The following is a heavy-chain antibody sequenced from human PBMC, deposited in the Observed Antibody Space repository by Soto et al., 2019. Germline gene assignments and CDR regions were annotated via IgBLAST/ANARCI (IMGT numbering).Heavy chain of an antibody. CDR3: AKPPISIFGLANSYFDS. CDR1: GFTFSSYA. CDR2: ISGSGGST. Sequence: EVQLLESGGGLVQPGGSLRLSCAASGFTFSSYAMNWVRQAPEKGLQWVAGISGSGGSTHYADSVKGRFTISRDNSKNTVDLQMNSLRAEDTAVYYCAKPPISIFGLANSYFDSWGQGTLVTVSS. V-gene: IGHV3-23*01. D-gene: IGHD3-3*01. J-gene: IGHJ4*02.